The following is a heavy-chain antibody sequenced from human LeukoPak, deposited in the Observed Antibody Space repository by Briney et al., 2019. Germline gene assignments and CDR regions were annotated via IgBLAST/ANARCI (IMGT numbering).Heavy chain of an antibody. J-gene: IGHJ3*02. D-gene: IGHD5-12*01. Sequence: GGSLRLSCAASGFTFSSYSMNWVRQAPGKGLEWVSSISSSSSYIYYADSVKGRFTISRDNAKNSLYLQMNSLRAEDTAVYYCARVAGCDSIRDAFDIWGQGTMVTVSS. V-gene: IGHV3-21*01. CDR2: ISSSSSYI. CDR3: ARVAGCDSIRDAFDI. CDR1: GFTFSSYS.